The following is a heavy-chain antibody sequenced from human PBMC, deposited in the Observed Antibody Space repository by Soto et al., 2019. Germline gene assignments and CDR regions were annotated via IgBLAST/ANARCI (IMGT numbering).Heavy chain of an antibody. D-gene: IGHD6-6*01. V-gene: IGHV3-9*01. CDR3: VKDGEAASPGWFDT. CDR2: NRWNGEAV. J-gene: IGHJ5*02. CDR1: GFTFEDFA. Sequence: EVQLVESGGGLVQPGRSLRLSCSASGFTFEDFAMHWVRRVPGKGLEWVAGNRWNGEAVDYAASVKGRCTSSRDNAKKLLFLQMNSLRVDDTALYYCVKDGEAASPGWFDTWGQGTQVTVSA.